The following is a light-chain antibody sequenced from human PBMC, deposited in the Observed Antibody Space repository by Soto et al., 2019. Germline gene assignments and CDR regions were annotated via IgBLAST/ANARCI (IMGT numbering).Light chain of an antibody. Sequence: QLVLTQSPSASASLGSSVKLTCTLSSGHSSYAIAWHHQQPEKGPRYLMNLTSDGSHSKGDGIPDRFSGSSSGAERYLTISSLQSEDEADYYCQTWGTGIVVFGGGTKVTVL. CDR1: SGHSSYA. CDR2: LTSDGSH. V-gene: IGLV4-69*01. CDR3: QTWGTGIVV. J-gene: IGLJ2*01.